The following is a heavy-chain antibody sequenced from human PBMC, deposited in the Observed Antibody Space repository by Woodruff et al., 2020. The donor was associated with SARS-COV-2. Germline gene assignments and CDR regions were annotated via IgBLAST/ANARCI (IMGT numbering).Heavy chain of an antibody. Sequence: YLICGVRQAPGKGLEWVAGTAYDGTDKYYADSVKGRFTISRDNSKNTLYLQMNSLRAEDTAVYFCARGDYGDYSG. CDR1: YL. J-gene: IGHJ4*03. V-gene: IGHV3-30-3*01. CDR3: ARGDYGDY. D-gene: IGHD4-17*01. CDR2: TAYDGTDK.